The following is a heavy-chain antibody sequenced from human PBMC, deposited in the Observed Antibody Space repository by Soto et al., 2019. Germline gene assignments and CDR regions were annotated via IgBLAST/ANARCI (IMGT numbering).Heavy chain of an antibody. J-gene: IGHJ4*02. CDR3: VRVLYDSGVVDF. Sequence: VESGGGLFQAGGSTRLSCLVSGFTVSTYDMAWVRQAPGKGLEWASVIQSGGATYYPDSAQGRFTISRDNSKNTVYLQMSSLRMEDTGVYSCVRVLYDSGVVDFWGQGSLITVS. V-gene: IGHV3-53*01. CDR2: IQSGGAT. D-gene: IGHD5-12*01. CDR1: GFTVSTYD.